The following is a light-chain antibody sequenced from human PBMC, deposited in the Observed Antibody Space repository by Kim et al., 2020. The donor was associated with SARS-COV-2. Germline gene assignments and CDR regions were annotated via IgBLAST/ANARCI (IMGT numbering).Light chain of an antibody. CDR3: QKYNSAPYT. CDR2: GTS. J-gene: IGKJ3*01. CDR1: QGIGTS. Sequence: IQLAQSPSSLSASVGDRVTITYRASQGIGTSLAWYRQRPGKAPQLLMEGTSTLQSGVPSRFSGSGSGTDFTLTISSLQPEDVATYYGQKYNSAPYTFGTGTKVDIK. V-gene: IGKV1-27*01.